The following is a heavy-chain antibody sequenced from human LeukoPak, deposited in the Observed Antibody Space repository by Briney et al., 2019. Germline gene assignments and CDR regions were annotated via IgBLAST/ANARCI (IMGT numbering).Heavy chain of an antibody. CDR3: ASYSAYCGGDCYPAHDAFDI. CDR2: INAGNGNT. CDR1: GYTFTSYY. V-gene: IGHV1-3*01. Sequence: GASVKVSCKASGYTFTSYYMHWVRQAPGQRLEWLGWINAGNGNTKYSQKFQGRVTIARDTSASTAYMELSSLRSEDTAVYYCASYSAYCGGDCYPAHDAFDIWGQGTMVTVSS. J-gene: IGHJ3*02. D-gene: IGHD2-21*02.